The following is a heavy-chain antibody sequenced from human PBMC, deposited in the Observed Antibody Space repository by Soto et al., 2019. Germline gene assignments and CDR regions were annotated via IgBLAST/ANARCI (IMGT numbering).Heavy chain of an antibody. J-gene: IGHJ4*02. V-gene: IGHV1-46*01. CDR1: GYTFTNHY. Sequence: ASVKVSCKASGYTFTNHYIHWVRQAPGQGLEWMGTINPSGGFTTYTQKLQGRVTMTRDTSTSTLYMELSSLRSEDTAVYYCARVPWIDTAMVHFDYWGQGTLVTVSS. D-gene: IGHD5-18*01. CDR2: INPSGGFT. CDR3: ARVPWIDTAMVHFDY.